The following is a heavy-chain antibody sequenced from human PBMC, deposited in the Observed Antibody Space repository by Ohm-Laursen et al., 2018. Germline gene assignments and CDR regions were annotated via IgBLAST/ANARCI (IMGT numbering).Heavy chain of an antibody. V-gene: IGHV3-7*04. Sequence: SLRLSCAASGFTFSNYWMSWVRQAPGKGLEWVANIKQDGSEKYYVDSVKGRFTISRDNAKNSLYLQMNTLRAEDTAVFYCARAGSYIDAFDIWGQETMVTVSS. CDR3: ARAGSYIDAFDI. D-gene: IGHD3-10*01. CDR2: IKQDGSEK. CDR1: GFTFSNYW. J-gene: IGHJ3*02.